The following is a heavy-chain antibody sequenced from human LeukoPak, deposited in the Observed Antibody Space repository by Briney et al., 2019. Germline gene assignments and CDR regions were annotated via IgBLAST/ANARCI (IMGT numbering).Heavy chain of an antibody. J-gene: IGHJ4*02. V-gene: IGHV3-23*01. CDR3: AKDMQTWPRFPDY. CDR2: ISGGGGTT. D-gene: IGHD5-12*01. CDR1: GFIFSTYA. Sequence: GGSLRLSCAASGFIFSTYAMTWVRQAPGKGLEWVSGISGGGGTTYYTDSVEGRFTISRDNSKNTLYLQMNGLRVEDTAVYYCAKDMQTWPRFPDYWGQGTLVTVSS.